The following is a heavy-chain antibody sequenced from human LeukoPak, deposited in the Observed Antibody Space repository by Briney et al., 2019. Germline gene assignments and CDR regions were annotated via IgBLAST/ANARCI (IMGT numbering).Heavy chain of an antibody. J-gene: IGHJ3*02. V-gene: IGHV3-33*06. D-gene: IGHD1-26*01. Sequence: PGRSLRLSCAASGFTFSSYGMHWVRQAPGKGLEWVAVIWYDGSNKYYADSVKGRFTISRDNSKNTLYLQMNSLRAEDTAVYYCAKVSGTYLSDAFDIWGQGTMVTVSS. CDR2: IWYDGSNK. CDR1: GFTFSSYG. CDR3: AKVSGTYLSDAFDI.